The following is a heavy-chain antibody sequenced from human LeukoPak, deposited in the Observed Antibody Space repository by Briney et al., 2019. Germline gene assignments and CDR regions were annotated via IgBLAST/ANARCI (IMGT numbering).Heavy chain of an antibody. J-gene: IGHJ4*02. CDR1: GFTFSHSY. CDR3: ARDMNCNLDY. V-gene: IGHV3-74*01. Sequence: PGGSLRLSCAASGFTFSHSYIHWVRQAPGKGLVWVSRIDIDGNTVYADPVKGRFTISRDNAKSTLYLEMNSLRAEDTAVYYCARDMNCNLDYWGPGTLVTVSP. D-gene: IGHD1-1*01. CDR2: IDIDGNT.